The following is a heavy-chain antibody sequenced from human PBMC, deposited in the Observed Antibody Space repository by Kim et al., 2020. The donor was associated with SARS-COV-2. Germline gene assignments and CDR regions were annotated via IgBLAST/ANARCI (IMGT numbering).Heavy chain of an antibody. CDR2: VKNDGSST. V-gene: IGHV3-74*01. Sequence: GGSLRLSCATSGFTFSGYWMHWVRQAPGKGLVWVSHVKNDGSSTTYADSVKGRFTISRDNAKNTLYLQMNSLRAEDTAVYYCARQYEGAFDIWGQGTMVTVSS. J-gene: IGHJ3*02. CDR3: ARQYEGAFDI. CDR1: GFTFSGYW. D-gene: IGHD2-8*01.